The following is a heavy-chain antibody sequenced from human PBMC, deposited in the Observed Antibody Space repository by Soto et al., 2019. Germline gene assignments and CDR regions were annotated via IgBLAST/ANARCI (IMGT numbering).Heavy chain of an antibody. J-gene: IGHJ5*02. CDR1: GDTFSTYA. D-gene: IGHD1-7*01. V-gene: IGHV1-69*12. Sequence: QVQLVQSGAEVKKPGSSVKVSCKASGDTFSTYAFSWVRQAPGQGLEWMGGIIPIFGTPNYAQNFQGRVTITADESTNTAYMELSSLRSEDTAFYYCATGGGVELWGWFDTWGQGTLVTVSS. CDR2: IIPIFGTP. CDR3: ATGGGVELWGWFDT.